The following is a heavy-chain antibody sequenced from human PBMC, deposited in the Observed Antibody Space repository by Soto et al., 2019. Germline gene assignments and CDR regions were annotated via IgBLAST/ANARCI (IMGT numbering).Heavy chain of an antibody. V-gene: IGHV3-23*01. D-gene: IGHD5-12*01. Sequence: SGGSLRLSCAASGFTFSTYSMAWARQAPGKGPEWVSGLSGGGINTFYADSVKGRFTISVDNSKNTVDLQMNSLRVEDTAVYYCAKWSGYGDEWGQGTLVTVSS. CDR2: LSGGGINT. CDR1: GFTFSTYS. J-gene: IGHJ4*02. CDR3: AKWSGYGDE.